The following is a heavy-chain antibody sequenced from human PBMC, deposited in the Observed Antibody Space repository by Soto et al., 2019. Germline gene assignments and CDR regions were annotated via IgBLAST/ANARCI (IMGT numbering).Heavy chain of an antibody. V-gene: IGHV1-18*01. Sequence: ASVKVSCKASGYTFTSYGISWVRQAPGQGLEWMGWISAYNGNTNYAQKLQGRVTMTTDTSTNTAYMELRSLRSDDTAVYYCARNVRGVGKYYYYYMDVWGKGTTVTVSS. CDR3: ARNVRGVGKYYYYYMDV. CDR1: GYTFTSYG. D-gene: IGHD3-10*02. CDR2: ISAYNGNT. J-gene: IGHJ6*03.